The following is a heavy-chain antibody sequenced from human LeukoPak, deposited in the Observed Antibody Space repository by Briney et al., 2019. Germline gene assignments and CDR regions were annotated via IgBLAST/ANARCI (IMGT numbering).Heavy chain of an antibody. Sequence: GSLRLSCAASGFTFSNYAMSWVRQAPGKGLEWVSAISGSGVSTHYADSVKGRFTISRDNSKNTLYLQMNSLRAEDTAVYYCARDPTYSSTEVGYFDYWGQGTLVTVSS. V-gene: IGHV3-23*01. CDR2: ISGSGVST. CDR3: ARDPTYSSTEVGYFDY. D-gene: IGHD6-13*01. CDR1: GFTFSNYA. J-gene: IGHJ4*02.